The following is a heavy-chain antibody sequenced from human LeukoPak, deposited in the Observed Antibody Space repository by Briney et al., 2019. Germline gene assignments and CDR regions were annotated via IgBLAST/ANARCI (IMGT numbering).Heavy chain of an antibody. CDR3: ARAARNYVGDWFDP. CDR1: GGSISSGGYY. D-gene: IGHD4-11*01. J-gene: IGHJ5*02. CDR2: IYYSGST. Sequence: SQTLSLTCTVSGGSISSGGYYWSWIRQHPGKGLEWIGYIYYSGSTYYNPSLKSRVTISVDTSKNQFSLKLSSVTAAGTAVYYCARAARNYVGDWFDPWGQGTLVTVSS. V-gene: IGHV4-31*03.